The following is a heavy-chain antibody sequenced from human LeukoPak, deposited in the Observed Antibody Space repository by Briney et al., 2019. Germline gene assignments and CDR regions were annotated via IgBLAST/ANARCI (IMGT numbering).Heavy chain of an antibody. CDR3: AREYSAYKGIDY. CDR1: GFTFSSYE. D-gene: IGHD5-12*01. Sequence: GGSLRLSCAASGFTFSSYEMNWVRQAPGKGLEWVSYISSSGSTIYYADSVKGRFTISRDNAKNSLYLQMNSLRAEDTAVYYCAREYSAYKGIDYGGEGPLLTVS. CDR2: ISSSGSTI. J-gene: IGHJ4*02. V-gene: IGHV3-48*03.